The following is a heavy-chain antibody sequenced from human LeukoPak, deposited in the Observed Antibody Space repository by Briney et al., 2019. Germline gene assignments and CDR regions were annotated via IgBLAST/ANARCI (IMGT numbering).Heavy chain of an antibody. CDR2: INHSGST. CDR3: ARHVRGGYDSVDY. CDR1: GGSFSGYY. V-gene: IGHV4-34*01. Sequence: SETLSLTCAVYGGSFSGYYWSWIRQPPGKGLEWIGEINHSGSTNYNPSLKSRVTISVDTSKNQFSLKLSSVTAADTAVYYCARHVRGGYDSVDYWGQGTLVTVSS. D-gene: IGHD5-12*01. J-gene: IGHJ4*02.